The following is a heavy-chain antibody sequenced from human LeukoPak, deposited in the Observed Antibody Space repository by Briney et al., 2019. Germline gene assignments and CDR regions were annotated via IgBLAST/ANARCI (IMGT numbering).Heavy chain of an antibody. V-gene: IGHV1-2*02. J-gene: IGHJ4*02. D-gene: IGHD3-10*01. CDR3: ARRGSYYDY. CDR1: GYTFTDYY. CDR2: INPKSGAT. Sequence: ASVNVSCKASGYTFTDYYIHGVRQAPGQRFEWMGWINPKSGATHYVQRFQGRVTMTTDTSISTVYMELTRLTSDDTCTYYCARRGSYYDYWGEGTLVSVSS.